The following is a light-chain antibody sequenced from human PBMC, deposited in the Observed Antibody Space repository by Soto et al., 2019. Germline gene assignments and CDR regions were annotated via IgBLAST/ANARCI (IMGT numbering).Light chain of an antibody. CDR2: EVN. CDR3: SSYAGSNHL. J-gene: IGLJ2*01. CDR1: SSNVGDYNY. Sequence: QSVLTQPPSASGSPGQSVTISCTGTSSNVGDYNYVSWYQQHPGKAPKLMIYEVNKRPSGVPDRFSGSKSGNTASLTVSGLQAEDEADYYCSSYAGSNHLFGGGTKLTVL. V-gene: IGLV2-8*01.